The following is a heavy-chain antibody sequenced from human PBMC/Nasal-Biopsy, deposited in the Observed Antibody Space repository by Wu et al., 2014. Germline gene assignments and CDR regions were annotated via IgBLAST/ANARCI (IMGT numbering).Heavy chain of an antibody. CDR1: GDSVSSDRAT. J-gene: IGHJ3*02. CDR3: ARNLVNSFFDDAFDI. D-gene: IGHD1-14*01. Sequence: AISGDSVSSDRATWNWIRQSPSRGLEWLGRTYYRSSWYNDYALSVKSRVTFHPDTSKNQFSLQLNSVTPEDTAVYYCARNLVNSFFDDAFDIWGQGTLVTVSS. V-gene: IGHV6-1*01. CDR2: TYYRSSWYN.